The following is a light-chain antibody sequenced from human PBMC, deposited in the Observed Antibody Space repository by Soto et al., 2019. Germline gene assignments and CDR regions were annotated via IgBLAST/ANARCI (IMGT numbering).Light chain of an antibody. V-gene: IGLV2-14*01. Sequence: QSALTQPASVSGSPGQSITISCTRTSSNVGGYNYVSWYQQHPGKAPKLMIYDVSNRPSGVSNRVSGSKSGNTASLTISGLQAEDEADYYCSSYTSSSTVVFGGGTKVTVL. CDR1: SSNVGGYNY. J-gene: IGLJ2*01. CDR2: DVS. CDR3: SSYTSSSTVV.